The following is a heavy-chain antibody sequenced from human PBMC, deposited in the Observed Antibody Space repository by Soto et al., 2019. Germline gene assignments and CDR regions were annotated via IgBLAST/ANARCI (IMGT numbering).Heavy chain of an antibody. CDR1: GGSISSYY. CDR2: IYYSGST. CDR3: ARTSSLVAVGIDY. V-gene: IGHV4-59*01. Sequence: QVQLQESGPGLVKPSETLSLTCTVSGGSISSYYWSWIRQPPGKGLEWIGYIYYSGSTNYNPSLKSRVPISVDTSKNQFSLKLSSVTAADTAVYYCARTSSLVAVGIDYWGQGTLVTVSS. D-gene: IGHD6-19*01. J-gene: IGHJ4*02.